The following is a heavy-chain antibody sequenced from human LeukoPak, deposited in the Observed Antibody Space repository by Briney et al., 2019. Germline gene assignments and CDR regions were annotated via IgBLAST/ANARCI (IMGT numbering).Heavy chain of an antibody. D-gene: IGHD3-22*01. J-gene: IGHJ3*02. Sequence: PGGSLRLSCAASGFTFNTYGMHWVRQAPGKGLEWVAVISYDGSNKYYADSVKGRFTISRDNSKNTLYLQMNSLRAEDTAVYYCAGYDSSGYYDAFDIWGQGTMVTVSS. V-gene: IGHV3-30*03. CDR1: GFTFNTYG. CDR2: ISYDGSNK. CDR3: AGYDSSGYYDAFDI.